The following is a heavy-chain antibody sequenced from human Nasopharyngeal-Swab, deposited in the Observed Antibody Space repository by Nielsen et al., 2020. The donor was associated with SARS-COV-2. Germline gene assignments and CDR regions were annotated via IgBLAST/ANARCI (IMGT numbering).Heavy chain of an antibody. Sequence: GGSLRPSCAASGFTFSSYSMNWVRQAPGKGLEWVSSISSSSGYIYYADSVKGRFTISRDNAKNSLYLQMNSLRAEDTAVYYCARASRGTSTRTFDYWGQGTLVTVSS. V-gene: IGHV3-21*01. CDR2: ISSSSGYI. CDR3: ARASRGTSTRTFDY. CDR1: GFTFSSYS. J-gene: IGHJ4*02. D-gene: IGHD1-1*01.